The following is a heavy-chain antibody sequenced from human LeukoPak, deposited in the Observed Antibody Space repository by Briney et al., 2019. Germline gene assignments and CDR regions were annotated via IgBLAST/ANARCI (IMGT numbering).Heavy chain of an antibody. Sequence: VESLKISCKGSGYSFTSYWIGWVRQMPGKGLEWIGIIYPGDSDTRYSPSFQGQVTISADKSISTAYLQWSSLEASDTAVYYCARPLATDYDFWSGQTDAFDIWGQGTMVTVSS. CDR2: IYPGDSDT. CDR3: ARPLATDYDFWSGQTDAFDI. CDR1: GYSFTSYW. D-gene: IGHD3-3*01. V-gene: IGHV5-51*01. J-gene: IGHJ3*02.